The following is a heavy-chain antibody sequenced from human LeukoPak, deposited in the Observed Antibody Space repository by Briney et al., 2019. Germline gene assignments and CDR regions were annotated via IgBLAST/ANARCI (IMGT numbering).Heavy chain of an antibody. J-gene: IGHJ4*02. CDR1: GYTFTSYD. CDR2: MNPNSGNT. D-gene: IGHD6-13*01. Sequence: ASVKVSCKASGYTFTSYDINWVRQATGQGLEWMGWMNPNSGNTGYAQKFQGRVTMTRNTSISTAYMELSSLRSEDTAVYYCARGPRIAATGIWVGGYWGQGTLVTVSS. CDR3: ARGPRIAATGIWVGGY. V-gene: IGHV1-8*01.